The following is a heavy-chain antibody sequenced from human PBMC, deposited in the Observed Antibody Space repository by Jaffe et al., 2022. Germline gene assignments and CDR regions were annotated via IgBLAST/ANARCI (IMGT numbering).Heavy chain of an antibody. Sequence: QVQLQESGPGLVKPSQTLSLTCTVSGGSISSGSYYWSWIRQPAGKGLEWIGRIYTSGSTNYNPSLKSRVTISVDTSKNQFSLKLSSVTAADTAVYYCARVGDILTGYYIVGWAFDIWGQGTMVTVSS. CDR3: ARVGDILTGYYIVGWAFDI. D-gene: IGHD3-9*01. CDR2: IYTSGST. J-gene: IGHJ3*02. CDR1: GGSISSGSYY. V-gene: IGHV4-61*02.